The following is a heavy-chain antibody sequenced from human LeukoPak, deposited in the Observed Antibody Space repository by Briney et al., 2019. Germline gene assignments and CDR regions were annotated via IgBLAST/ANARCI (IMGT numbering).Heavy chain of an antibody. D-gene: IGHD3-10*01. V-gene: IGHV3-33*01. J-gene: IGHJ4*02. CDR3: AREVGSVYFDY. Sequence: LAGGSLRLSCTASGLRFSSYGIHWVRQTPGKVLEGVALVSYDGNNKDYEDSVKGRFTISRDNSKNTVYLQINSLRAEDAAVYYCAREVGSVYFDYWGQGTLVTVSS. CDR1: GLRFSSYG. CDR2: VSYDGNNK.